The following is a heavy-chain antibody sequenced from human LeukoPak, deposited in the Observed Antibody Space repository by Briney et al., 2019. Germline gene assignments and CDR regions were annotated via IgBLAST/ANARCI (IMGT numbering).Heavy chain of an antibody. CDR3: ARIIAAAGRPYYYYYYMDV. D-gene: IGHD6-13*01. CDR2: INHSEST. Sequence: PSEKLSLTCAVSGGSFSSNKWWIWVRQPPEKGLEWIGEINHSESTNYNPSLKSRVTISVDTSKNQFSLKLSSVTAADTAVYYCARIIAAAGRPYYYYYYMDVWGKGTTVTVSS. V-gene: IGHV4-4*02. J-gene: IGHJ6*03. CDR1: GGSFSSNKW.